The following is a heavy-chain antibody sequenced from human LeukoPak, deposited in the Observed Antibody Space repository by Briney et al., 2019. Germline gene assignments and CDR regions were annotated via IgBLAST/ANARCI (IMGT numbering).Heavy chain of an antibody. J-gene: IGHJ6*02. V-gene: IGHV4-30-2*01. CDR3: ARDLVPAAGDYYYGMDV. CDR2: IYHSGST. Sequence: SETLSLTCAVSGGSISSGGYSLSWIRQPPGKGLEWIGYIYHSGSTYYNPSLKSRVTISVDTSKNQFSLKLSSVTAADTAVYYCARDLVPAAGDYYYGMDVWGQGTTVTVSS. D-gene: IGHD2-2*01. CDR1: GGSISSGGYS.